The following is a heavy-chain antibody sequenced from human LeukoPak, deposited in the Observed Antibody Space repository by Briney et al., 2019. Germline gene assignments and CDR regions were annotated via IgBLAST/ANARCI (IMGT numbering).Heavy chain of an antibody. CDR3: ARDFSWFGELYYGMDV. Sequence: GGSLRLSCAASGFTFSSYSMNWVRQAPGEGLEWVSSISSSSSYIYYADSVKGRFTISRDNAKNSLYLQMNSLRAEDTAVYYCARDFSWFGELYYGMDVWGQGTTVTVSS. J-gene: IGHJ6*02. CDR1: GFTFSSYS. CDR2: ISSSSSYI. V-gene: IGHV3-21*01. D-gene: IGHD3-10*01.